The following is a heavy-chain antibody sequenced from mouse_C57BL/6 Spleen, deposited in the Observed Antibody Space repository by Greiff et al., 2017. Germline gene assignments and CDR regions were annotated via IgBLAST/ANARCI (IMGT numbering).Heavy chain of an antibody. CDR3: ARHATGTGYFDY. Sequence: QVQLKESGAELVKPGASVKLSCKASGYTFTEYTIHWVKQRPGQGLEWIGWFYPGSGSIKYNEKFKDKATLTADKSSSTVYMELSRLTSEDSAVYFCARHATGTGYFDYWGKGTTLTVSS. CDR2: FYPGSGSI. J-gene: IGHJ2*01. V-gene: IGHV1-62-2*01. D-gene: IGHD4-1*02. CDR1: GYTFTEYT.